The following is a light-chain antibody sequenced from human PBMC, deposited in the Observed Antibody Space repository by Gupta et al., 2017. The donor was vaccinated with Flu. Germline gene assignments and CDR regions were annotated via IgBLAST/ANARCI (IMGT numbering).Light chain of an antibody. V-gene: IGKV3-15*01. CDR1: QSVSSN. J-gene: IGKJ1*01. Sequence: IAMTQSPATLSVSPGERATLSCRASQSVSSNLAWYQQKPGQAPRLLIYGASTRATGIPARFSGSGSGTEFTLTIGSLQSEDFAVYYCQQYSNWPRTFGQGTKVEIK. CDR2: GAS. CDR3: QQYSNWPRT.